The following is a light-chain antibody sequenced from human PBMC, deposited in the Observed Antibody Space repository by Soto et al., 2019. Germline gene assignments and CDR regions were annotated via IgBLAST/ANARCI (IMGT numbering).Light chain of an antibody. Sequence: EIVLTQSPGTLSLSPGERATLSCRASQSVTSNFLAWYQQKPGQAPRLLISGASSRATGIPDRFSGSGSGTDFTLTISRLEPEDFAVYYCQQYDRTPRTFGQGTKVDIK. CDR1: QSVTSNF. CDR2: GAS. J-gene: IGKJ1*01. V-gene: IGKV3-20*01. CDR3: QQYDRTPRT.